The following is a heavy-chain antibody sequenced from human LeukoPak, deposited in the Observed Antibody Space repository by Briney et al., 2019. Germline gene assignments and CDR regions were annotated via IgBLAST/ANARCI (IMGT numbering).Heavy chain of an antibody. CDR3: ARPYYYDSRIDP. J-gene: IGHJ5*02. D-gene: IGHD3-22*01. CDR2: MYYSGST. V-gene: IGHV4-30-4*01. Sequence: SETLSLTCTVAGGSISSGDYYWSWLRQPPGKGLEWIGYMYYSGSTYYNPSLKSRVTISIDTSKNQFSLKLTSVTAADTAVYYCARPYYYDSRIDPWGQGTLVIVSS. CDR1: GGSISSGDYY.